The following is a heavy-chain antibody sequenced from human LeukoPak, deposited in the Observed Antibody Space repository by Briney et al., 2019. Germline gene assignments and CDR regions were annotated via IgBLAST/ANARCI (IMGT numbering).Heavy chain of an antibody. CDR1: GLTFSSYA. V-gene: IGHV3-23*01. Sequence: PGGSLRLSCAASGLTFSSYAMMWLRQAPGKGLEWVSAIIGNGGWALYADSVKGRFTISRDNAKNSLYLQMNSLRAEDTAIYYCTRDFGSIVVVTAIVDWGQGTLVTVSS. CDR3: TRDFGSIVVVTAIVD. CDR2: IIGNGGWA. D-gene: IGHD2-21*02. J-gene: IGHJ4*02.